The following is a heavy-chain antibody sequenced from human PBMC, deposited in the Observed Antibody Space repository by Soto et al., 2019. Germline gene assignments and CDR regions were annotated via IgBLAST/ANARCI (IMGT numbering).Heavy chain of an antibody. J-gene: IGHJ1*01. CDR2: IIPIFGTA. V-gene: IGHV1-69*01. CDR3: ARDDVPVILTGYYREYFQH. CDR1: GGTFSSYA. Sequence: QVQLVQSGAEVKKPGSSVKVSCKASGGTFSSYAISWVRQAPGRGLEWMGGIIPIFGTANYAQKFQGRVTITADESTSTAYMELSSLRSEDTAVYYCARDDVPVILTGYYREYFQHWGQGTLVTVSS. D-gene: IGHD3-9*01.